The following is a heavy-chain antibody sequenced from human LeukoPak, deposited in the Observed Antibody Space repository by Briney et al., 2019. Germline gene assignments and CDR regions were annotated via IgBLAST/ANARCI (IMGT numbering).Heavy chain of an antibody. V-gene: IGHV3-7*01. CDR2: MNQDGSAK. CDR3: ATYTHWVAGDV. CDR1: GFTVSDSW. D-gene: IGHD3-16*01. Sequence: QAGGSLRLSCAASGFTVSDSWMSWVRQAPGKGLEWVANMNQDGSAKGYVDSVKGRFTISRDNARNSLYLQMSSLRPEDTAVYYCATYTHWVAGDVWDQGTTVTVSS. J-gene: IGHJ6*02.